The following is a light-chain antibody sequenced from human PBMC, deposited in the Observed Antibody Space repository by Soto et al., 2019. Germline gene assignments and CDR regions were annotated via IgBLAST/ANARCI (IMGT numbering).Light chain of an antibody. CDR1: SSDVGGYNY. CDR2: DVS. V-gene: IGLV2-14*03. CDR3: SSYTSGSTYV. J-gene: IGLJ1*01. Sequence: QSALTQPASVSGSPGQSITISCTGTSSDVGGYNYVSWYQQHPGKAPELMIYDVSSRPSGVSSRFSGSKSGNTASLTISGLLAGDEADYYCSSYTSGSTYVFGTGTKVTVL.